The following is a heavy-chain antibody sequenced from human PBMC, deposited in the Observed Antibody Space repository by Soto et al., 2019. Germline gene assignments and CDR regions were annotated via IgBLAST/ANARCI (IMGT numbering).Heavy chain of an antibody. CDR2: IYQSGST. D-gene: IGHD3-3*01. CDR1: GVSISSDGYS. V-gene: IGHV4-30-2*01. CDR3: ARAYYDFWTSDHYGMDV. J-gene: IGHJ6*02. Sequence: QLQLQESGSGLVKPSQTLSLTCAVSGVSISSDGYSWSWIRQPPGKGLEWIGFIYQSGSTYYNPSLKSRGTMSVDRSKNQFSLKLTSVTAADTAVYYGARAYYDFWTSDHYGMDVWGQGTTVTVSS.